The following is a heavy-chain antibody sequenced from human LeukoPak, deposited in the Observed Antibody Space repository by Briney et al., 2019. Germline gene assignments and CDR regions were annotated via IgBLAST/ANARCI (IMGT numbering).Heavy chain of an antibody. D-gene: IGHD1-26*01. CDR1: GYTLTELS. CDR3: AREPRASSGSYSDY. CDR2: FDLEDGET. V-gene: IGHV1-24*01. Sequence: PAASVKVSCKVSGYTLTELSMHWVRQAPGKGLEWMGGFDLEDGETIYAQKFQGRVTMTEDTSTDTAYMELSSLRSDDTAVYYCAREPRASSGSYSDYWGQGTLVTVSS. J-gene: IGHJ4*02.